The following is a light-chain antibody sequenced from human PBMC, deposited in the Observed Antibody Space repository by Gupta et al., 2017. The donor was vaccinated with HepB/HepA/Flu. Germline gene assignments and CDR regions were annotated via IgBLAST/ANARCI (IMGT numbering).Light chain of an antibody. CDR2: RSD. V-gene: IGLV1-47*01. CDR1: TSNIGSNY. CDR3: ASWDDSLSGWV. J-gene: IGLJ3*02. Sequence: SVLTQPPSASGTPGQRVTISCSGSTSNIGSNYVYWYQQLPGTAPKLLIYRSDQRPSGVPDRFSGSKSGTSASLAISGLRAGDEADYYCASWDDSLSGWVFGGGTTVTVL.